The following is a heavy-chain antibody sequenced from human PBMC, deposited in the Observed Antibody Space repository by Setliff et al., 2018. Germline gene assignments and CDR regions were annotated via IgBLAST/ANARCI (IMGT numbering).Heavy chain of an antibody. CDR3: AASRAYTGAVEEWFLPKTFDF. V-gene: IGHV4-61*02. CDR1: GGSITSGSYY. CDR2: LHTSGTT. D-gene: IGHD3-10*01. Sequence: SETLSLTCAVSGGSITSGSYYWSWLRQPAGEGLEWIGRLHTSGTTVYNPSLKGRVTISADTSTNHFSLKLTSVTAADAALYYCAASRAYTGAVEEWFLPKTFDFWGQGSPVTVSS. J-gene: IGHJ4*02.